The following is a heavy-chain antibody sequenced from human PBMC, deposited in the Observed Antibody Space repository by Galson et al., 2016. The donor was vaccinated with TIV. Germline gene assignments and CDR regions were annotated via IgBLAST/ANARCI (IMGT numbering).Heavy chain of an antibody. Sequence: SVKVSCKASGYGFSNYGFIWVRQAPGQGLEWVGRIIPLFDITNYAQKFQGRVTIIADKSTTTVYLELSSLSFDDTAVYYCSRHRDESFQVWGQGALVTVSS. CDR2: IIPLFDIT. D-gene: IGHD2-21*01. CDR1: GYGFSNYG. J-gene: IGHJ1*01. CDR3: SRHRDESFQV. V-gene: IGHV1-69*04.